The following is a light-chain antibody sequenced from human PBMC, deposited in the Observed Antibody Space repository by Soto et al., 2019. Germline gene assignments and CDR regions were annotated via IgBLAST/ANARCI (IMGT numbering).Light chain of an antibody. Sequence: SPATVSLSPGEIATLSFSASQSVSSYLALYQQKPGQAPRLLIYDASNRATGIPARFSGSGSGTDFTLTISSLEPEDFAVYYCQQRSNWPAITFGGGTKVDIK. V-gene: IGKV3-11*01. CDR1: QSVSSY. CDR2: DAS. CDR3: QQRSNWPAIT. J-gene: IGKJ4*01.